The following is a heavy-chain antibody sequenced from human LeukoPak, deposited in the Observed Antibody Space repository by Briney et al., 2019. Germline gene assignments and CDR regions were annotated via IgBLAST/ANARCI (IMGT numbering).Heavy chain of an antibody. CDR3: GRGTAYYDFLTGYAYSDY. J-gene: IGHJ4*02. CDR1: GFTFSSYG. CDR2: IWYDGSNK. Sequence: PGGSLRLSCAASGFTFSSYGMHWVRQAPGKGLEWVAVIWYDGSNKYYADSVKGRFTISRDNSKNTLYLQMNSLRAEDTAVYYCGRGTAYYDFLTGYAYSDYGGQGTLVTVSS. D-gene: IGHD3-9*01. V-gene: IGHV3-33*01.